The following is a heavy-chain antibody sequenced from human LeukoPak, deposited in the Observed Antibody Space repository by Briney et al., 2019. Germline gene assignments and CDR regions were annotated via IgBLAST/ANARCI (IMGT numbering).Heavy chain of an antibody. Sequence: SGPALVKPTQTLTLTCTFSGFSLSISGMYVTWIRQPPGKALEWLARIDWDDDKYYSTSLKTRLTISKDTSKNQVVLTMTNMDPVDTATYYCARTSSFTLTRGLDQWGQGTLVTVSS. CDR1: GFSLSISGMY. J-gene: IGHJ4*02. CDR3: ARTSSFTLTRGLDQ. D-gene: IGHD3-10*01. V-gene: IGHV2-70*11. CDR2: IDWDDDK.